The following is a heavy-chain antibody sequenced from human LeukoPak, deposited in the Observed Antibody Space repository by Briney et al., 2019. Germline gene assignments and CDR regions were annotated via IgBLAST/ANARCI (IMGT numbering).Heavy chain of an antibody. CDR1: GGSISSGSYY. D-gene: IGHD4-17*01. CDR3: ARSGLYGDYVIDY. Sequence: SETLSLTCTVSGGSISSGSYYWSWIRQPPGKGLEWIGYIYYSGSTYYNPSLKSRVTISVDTSKNQFSLKLSSVTAADTAVYYCARSGLYGDYVIDYWGQGTLVTVSS. J-gene: IGHJ4*02. V-gene: IGHV4-30-4*08. CDR2: IYYSGST.